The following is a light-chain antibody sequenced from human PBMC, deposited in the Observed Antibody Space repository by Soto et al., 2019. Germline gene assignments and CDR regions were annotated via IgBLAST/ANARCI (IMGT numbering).Light chain of an antibody. CDR3: QSYDDSLSVHYV. Sequence: QSVLTQPPSVSGAPGQRVTISCTGSSSNIGSTYDVQWYQQLPGTAPKLLIHGNTDRPSGVPARFSGSKSGTSASLAITGLQADDEADYYCQSYDDSLSVHYVFGTGTKLTVL. V-gene: IGLV1-40*01. J-gene: IGLJ1*01. CDR2: GNT. CDR1: SSNIGSTYD.